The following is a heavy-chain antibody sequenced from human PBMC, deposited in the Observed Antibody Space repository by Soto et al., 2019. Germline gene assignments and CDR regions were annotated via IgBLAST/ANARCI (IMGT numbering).Heavy chain of an antibody. CDR3: SRFIMVRGWLDPNYYHGMDV. V-gene: IGHV1-18*01. J-gene: IGHJ6*02. D-gene: IGHD6-19*01. CDR1: GYTFSNYG. CDR2: ISGYNGNT. Sequence: QVQLVQSGAEVKKPGASVTVSCKTSGYTFSNYGINWVRQAPGQGLEWMGWISGYNGNTNYAQTVEGRVTMTTDTSTRTVYMELRSLKSDDTAIYYCSRFIMVRGWLDPNYYHGMDVWGQGTTVTVSS.